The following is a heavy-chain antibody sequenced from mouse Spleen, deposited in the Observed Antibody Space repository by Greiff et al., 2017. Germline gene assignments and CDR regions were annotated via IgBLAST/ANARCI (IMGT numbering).Heavy chain of an antibody. Sequence: QVQLQQSGPGLVQPSQSLSITCTVSGFSLTSYGVHWVRQSPGKGLEWRGVIWSGGSTDYNAAFISRLSISKDNSKSQVFFKMNSLQADDTAIYYCARMGAYWGQGTLVTVSA. J-gene: IGHJ3*01. CDR1: GFSLTSYG. V-gene: IGHV2-2*01. CDR2: IWSGGST. CDR3: ARMGAY.